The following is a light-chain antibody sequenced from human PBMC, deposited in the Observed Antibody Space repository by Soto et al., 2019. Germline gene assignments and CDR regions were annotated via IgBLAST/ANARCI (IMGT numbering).Light chain of an antibody. CDR2: STS. CDR1: QSIGSY. V-gene: IGKV3-11*01. J-gene: IGKJ3*01. CDR3: QQRSSWPFT. Sequence: ELVLTQSPATLSLSPGERATLSCRASQSIGSYLAWYQQKPGQAPRLLIYSTSNRATGIPARFSGSGSGTDFTLTISSLETEDFALYYCQQRSSWPFTFGPGTIVDVK.